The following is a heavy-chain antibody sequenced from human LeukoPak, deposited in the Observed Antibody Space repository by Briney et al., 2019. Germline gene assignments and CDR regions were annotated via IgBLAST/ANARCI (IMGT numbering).Heavy chain of an antibody. CDR1: GFTFSSYS. V-gene: IGHV3-48*02. CDR2: ISSSSSTI. J-gene: IGHJ5*02. D-gene: IGHD3-22*01. Sequence: GGSLRLSCAASGFTFSSYSMNWVRQAPGKGLEWVSYISSSSSTIYYADSVKGRFTISRDNAKNSLYLQMNSLRDEDTAVYYCARGAYYDSSGYYGWFDPWGQGTLVTVSS. CDR3: ARGAYYDSSGYYGWFDP.